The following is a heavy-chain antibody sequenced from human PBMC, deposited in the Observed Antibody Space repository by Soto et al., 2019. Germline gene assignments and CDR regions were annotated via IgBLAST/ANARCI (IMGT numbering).Heavy chain of an antibody. CDR2: INHSGST. D-gene: IGHD2-2*01. CDR3: ARGLKTGYCSSTSCYRWFDP. Sequence: KPSETLSLTCAVYGGSFSGYYWSWIRQPPGKGLEWIGEINHSGSTNYNPSLKSRVTISVDTSKNQFSLKLSSVTAADTAVYYCARGLKTGYCSSTSCYRWFDPWGQGTLVTVSS. V-gene: IGHV4-34*01. J-gene: IGHJ5*02. CDR1: GGSFSGYY.